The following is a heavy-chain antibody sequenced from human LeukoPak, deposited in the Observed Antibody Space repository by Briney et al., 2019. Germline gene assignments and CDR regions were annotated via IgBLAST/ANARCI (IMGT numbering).Heavy chain of an antibody. J-gene: IGHJ4*02. CDR3: ARNSGWYGVS. CDR1: GFTLSSYE. Sequence: PGGSLRLSCTVSGFTLSSYEMSWIRRAPGRGLEWVSSVDYSADSTHYAASVMGRFTISRNNSNNTLYLQLNSLSADDTAVDYCARNSGWYGVSWGQGTLVTVSS. CDR2: VDYSADST. D-gene: IGHD6-19*01. V-gene: IGHV3-23*01.